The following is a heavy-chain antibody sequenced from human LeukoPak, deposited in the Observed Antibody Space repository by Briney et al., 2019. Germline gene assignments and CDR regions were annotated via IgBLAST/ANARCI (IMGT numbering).Heavy chain of an antibody. CDR1: GGSISSYY. CDR3: ATIRDTALRYCYFDL. CDR2: IYNSGST. Sequence: PSETLSLTCTVSGGSISSYYWSWIRQPPGKGLEWIGYIYNSGSTSYNPSLKSRVSISVDTSKNQFSLKLSSVTAADTAVYYCATIRDTALRYCYFDLWGRGTLVTVSS. J-gene: IGHJ2*01. V-gene: IGHV4-59*01. D-gene: IGHD5-18*01.